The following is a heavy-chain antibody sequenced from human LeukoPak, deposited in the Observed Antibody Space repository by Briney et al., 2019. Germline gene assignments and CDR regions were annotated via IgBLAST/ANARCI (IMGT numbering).Heavy chain of an antibody. CDR3: ARVREVTTIPYFQH. Sequence: GGSLRLSCAASGFSVSSYWMHWVRQAPGKGLVWVSRMDSDGSSTSYADSVKGRFTISRDNAKNTLYLQMNSLRAEDTAVYYCARVREVTTIPYFQHWGQGTLVTVSS. J-gene: IGHJ1*01. CDR1: GFSVSSYW. D-gene: IGHD2-21*02. CDR2: MDSDGSST. V-gene: IGHV3-74*01.